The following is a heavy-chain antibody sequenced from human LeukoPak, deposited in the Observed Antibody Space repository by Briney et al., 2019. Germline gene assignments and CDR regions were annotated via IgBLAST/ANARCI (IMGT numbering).Heavy chain of an antibody. CDR1: GFAFTSSA. CDR2: IVVGSGNT. D-gene: IGHD6-19*01. Sequence: SVKVSCKASGFAFTSSAMQWVRQARGQRLEWIGWIVVGSGNTNYAQKFQERVTITRDMSTSTAYMELSSLRSEDTAVYYCAANGPPGWSNFDYWGQGTLVTVSS. CDR3: AANGPPGWSNFDY. J-gene: IGHJ4*02. V-gene: IGHV1-58*02.